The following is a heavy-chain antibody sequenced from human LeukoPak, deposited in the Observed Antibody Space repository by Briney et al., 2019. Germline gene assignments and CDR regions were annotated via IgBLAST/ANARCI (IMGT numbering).Heavy chain of an antibody. CDR1: GGSFSGYY. Sequence: PSETLSLTCAVYGGSFSGYYWSWIRQPPGKGLEWIGEIHHSGSTNYNPSLKSRVAISVDTSKNQFSLKLSSVTAADTAVYYCASPPMDYYDSSGYSLSDFWGQGTLVTISS. CDR3: ASPPMDYYDSSGYSLSDF. V-gene: IGHV4-34*01. J-gene: IGHJ4*02. CDR2: IHHSGST. D-gene: IGHD3-22*01.